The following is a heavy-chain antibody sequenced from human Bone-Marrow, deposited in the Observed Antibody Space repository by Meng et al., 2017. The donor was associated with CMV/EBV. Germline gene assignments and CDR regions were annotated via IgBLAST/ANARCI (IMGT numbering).Heavy chain of an antibody. CDR2: ISWNSGSI. CDR1: GFTFDDYA. D-gene: IGHD1-1*01. Sequence: GGSLRLSCAASGFTFDDYAMHWVRQAPGKGLEWVSGISWNSGSIGYADSVKGRFTISRDNAKNSLYLQMNSLRAEDTAVYYCAREDTGDFDYWGQGALVTVSS. CDR3: AREDTGDFDY. J-gene: IGHJ4*02. V-gene: IGHV3-9*01.